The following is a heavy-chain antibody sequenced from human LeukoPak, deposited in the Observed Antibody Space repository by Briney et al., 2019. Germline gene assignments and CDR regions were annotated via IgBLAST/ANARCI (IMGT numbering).Heavy chain of an antibody. CDR2: ISRGGGTT. D-gene: IGHD5-12*01. CDR3: AKTSRAYSNYDSPFDY. V-gene: IGHV3-23*01. Sequence: GGSLRLSCAASGFTFSSYVMSWVRQAPGKGLEWVSAISRGGGTTYYADSVKGRFTISRDNSKNTLYLQMTSLRAEDSAVYYCAKTSRAYSNYDSPFDYWGQGTLVTVSS. CDR1: GFTFSSYV. J-gene: IGHJ4*02.